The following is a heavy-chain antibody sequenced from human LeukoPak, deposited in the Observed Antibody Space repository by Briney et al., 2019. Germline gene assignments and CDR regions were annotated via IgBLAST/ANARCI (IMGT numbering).Heavy chain of an antibody. J-gene: IGHJ4*02. D-gene: IGHD3-22*01. CDR3: ARAVSGYDSSGYPF. Sequence: SETLSLTCAVYGGSFSGYYWSWIRQPPGKGLEWIGEINHSGSTNYNPSLKSRVTISVDTSKNQFSLKLSSVTAADTAVYYCARAVSGYDSSGYPFWGQGTLVTVSS. CDR1: GGSFSGYY. CDR2: INHSGST. V-gene: IGHV4-34*01.